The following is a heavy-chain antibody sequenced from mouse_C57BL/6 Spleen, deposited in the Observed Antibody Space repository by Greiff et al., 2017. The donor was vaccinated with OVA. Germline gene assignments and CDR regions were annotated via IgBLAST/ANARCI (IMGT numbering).Heavy chain of an antibody. J-gene: IGHJ4*01. CDR1: GYAFSSSW. D-gene: IGHD1-1*01. V-gene: IGHV1-82*01. CDR3: ARRGYGSSGAMDY. CDR2: IYPGDGDT. Sequence: LQESGPELVKPGASVKISCKASGYAFSSSWVNWVKQRPGKGLEWIGRIYPGDGDTNYNGKFKGKATLTADKSSSTAYMQLSSLTSEDSAVYFCARRGYGSSGAMDYWGQGTSVTVSS.